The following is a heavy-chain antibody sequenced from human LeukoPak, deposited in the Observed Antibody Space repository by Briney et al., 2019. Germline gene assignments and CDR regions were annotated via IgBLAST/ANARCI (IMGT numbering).Heavy chain of an antibody. V-gene: IGHV3-33*01. D-gene: IGHD4-17*01. Sequence: PGGSLRLSCAASGYTFSSYGMHWVRQAPGKGLEWVAVIWYDGSNKYYADSVKGRFTIPRDNSKNTLYLQMNSLRAEDTAVYYCARDDYGDYVWSQPTFDYWGQGTLVTVSS. CDR3: ARDDYGDYVWSQPTFDY. CDR2: IWYDGSNK. J-gene: IGHJ4*02. CDR1: GYTFSSYG.